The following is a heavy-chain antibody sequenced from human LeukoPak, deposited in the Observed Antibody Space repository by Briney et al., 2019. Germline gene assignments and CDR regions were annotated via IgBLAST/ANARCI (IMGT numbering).Heavy chain of an antibody. Sequence: PSETLSLTCTVSGGSISSYYWSWIRQPPGKGLEWIGYIYYSGSTNYNPSHKSRVTISVDTSKNQFSLKLSSVTAADTAVYYCARAVGFDYWGQGTLVTVSS. V-gene: IGHV4-59*01. CDR1: GGSISSYY. D-gene: IGHD1-26*01. CDR2: IYYSGST. CDR3: ARAVGFDY. J-gene: IGHJ4*02.